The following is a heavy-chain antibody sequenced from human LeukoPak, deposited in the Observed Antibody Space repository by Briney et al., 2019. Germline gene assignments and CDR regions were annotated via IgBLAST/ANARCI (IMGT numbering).Heavy chain of an antibody. V-gene: IGHV1-69*05. J-gene: IGHJ4*02. CDR3: ARPESDSSSWYVF. CDR1: GGTFSSYA. CDR2: IIPIFGTA. D-gene: IGHD6-13*01. Sequence: ASVKVSCKASGGTFSSYAISWVRQAPGQGLEWMGGIIPIFGTANYAQKFQGRVTITTDESTSTAYMELSSLRSEGTAVYYCARPESDSSSWYVFWGQGTLVTVSS.